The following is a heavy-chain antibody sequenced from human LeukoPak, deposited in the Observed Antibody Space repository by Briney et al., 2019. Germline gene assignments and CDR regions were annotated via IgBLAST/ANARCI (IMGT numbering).Heavy chain of an antibody. Sequence: ASVKVACKTSGYRFTDDYMHWVRQAPGQGLEWVGWINPDSGFTNYAPKFQGRVIMTRDTSISTAYMEVRRVRYGDTAMYYCAPNSEAYTSNWSVWGQGTLVTVSP. CDR3: APNSEAYTSNWSV. V-gene: IGHV1-2*02. D-gene: IGHD3-16*01. CDR1: GYRFTDDY. CDR2: INPDSGFT. J-gene: IGHJ4*02.